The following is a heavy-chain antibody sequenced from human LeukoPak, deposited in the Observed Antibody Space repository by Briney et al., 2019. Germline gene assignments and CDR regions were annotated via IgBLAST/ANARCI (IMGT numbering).Heavy chain of an antibody. D-gene: IGHD3-22*01. J-gene: IGHJ4*02. CDR3: ARVGSKYYYDSSGYYPGYFDY. Sequence: GGSLRLSYAASGFTFSSYAMHWVRQAPGKGLEWVAVISYDGSNKYYADSVKGRFTISRDNSKNTLYLQMNSLRAEDTAVYYCARVGSKYYYDSSGYYPGYFDYWGQGTLVTVSS. CDR2: ISYDGSNK. CDR1: GFTFSSYA. V-gene: IGHV3-30-3*01.